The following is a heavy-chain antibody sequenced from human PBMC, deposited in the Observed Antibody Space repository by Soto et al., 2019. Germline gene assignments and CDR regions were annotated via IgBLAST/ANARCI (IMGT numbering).Heavy chain of an antibody. Sequence: QVQLVQSGAEVKTPGASVKVSCKASGYTFTSYGISWVRQAPGQGLEWMGWISAYDGDTDYAQKLQGRGTMTTDTSTSTAYMELRRLRSDDTAIYYCARNCSGGGCYFGWFDHWGQGTLVTVSS. CDR3: ARNCSGGGCYFGWFDH. CDR1: GYTFTSYG. D-gene: IGHD2-15*01. CDR2: ISAYDGDT. J-gene: IGHJ5*02. V-gene: IGHV1-18*01.